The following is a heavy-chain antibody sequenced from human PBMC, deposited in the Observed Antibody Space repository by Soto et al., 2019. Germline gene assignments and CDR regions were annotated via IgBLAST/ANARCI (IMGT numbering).Heavy chain of an antibody. Sequence: SSETLSLTCSVSGCSRSSYYWSWIRQPPGKGLEWIGYIYYSGSTNYNPSLKSRVTISVDTSKNQFSLKLSSVTAADTAVYYCARLGVLRFLEWSPSYYYYYMDVWGKGTTVTVSS. V-gene: IGHV4-59*08. J-gene: IGHJ6*03. CDR2: IYYSGST. D-gene: IGHD3-3*01. CDR3: ARLGVLRFLEWSPSYYYYYMDV. CDR1: GCSRSSYY.